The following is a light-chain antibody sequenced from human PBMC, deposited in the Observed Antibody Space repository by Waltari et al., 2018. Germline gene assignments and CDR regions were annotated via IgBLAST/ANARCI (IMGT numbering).Light chain of an antibody. V-gene: IGKV3-15*01. CDR1: QSVSPK. Sequence: EIVLTQSPATLSVSPGERATLSCRASQSVSPKVAWYQQRPGQAPRLLIYAASSRATGVPARFGGSGSETDFTLTISGLQSEDFAVYYCQHYEGWPPWTFGQGTKV. CDR3: QHYEGWPPWT. CDR2: AAS. J-gene: IGKJ1*01.